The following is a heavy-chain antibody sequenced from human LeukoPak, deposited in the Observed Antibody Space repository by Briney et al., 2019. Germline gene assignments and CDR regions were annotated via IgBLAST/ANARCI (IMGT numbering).Heavy chain of an antibody. Sequence: PGGSLRLSCAASRFTFSNAWMCWVRQAAGKGREWVGRIKCKTDGGTTDYAAPVKGRFTISRDVSKNTLYLQMNSLKTEDTAVYYCTTKYSSSWLYYFDYWGQGTLVTVSS. CDR3: TTKYSSSWLYYFDY. CDR1: RFTFSNAW. J-gene: IGHJ4*02. V-gene: IGHV3-15*01. D-gene: IGHD6-13*01. CDR2: IKCKTDGGTT.